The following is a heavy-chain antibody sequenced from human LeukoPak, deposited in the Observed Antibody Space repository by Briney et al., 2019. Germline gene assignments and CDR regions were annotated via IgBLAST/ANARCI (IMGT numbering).Heavy chain of an antibody. CDR3: ATDSSSQVGY. J-gene: IGHJ4*02. CDR1: GFTFSSYW. CDR2: IKQDGSEK. D-gene: IGHD6-13*01. V-gene: IGHV3-7*01. Sequence: PGGSLRLSCAASGFTFSSYWTSWVRQAPGKGLEWVANIKQDGSEKYYVDSVKGRFTISRDNAKNSLYLQMNSLRAEDTAVYYCATDSSSQVGYWGQGTLATVSS.